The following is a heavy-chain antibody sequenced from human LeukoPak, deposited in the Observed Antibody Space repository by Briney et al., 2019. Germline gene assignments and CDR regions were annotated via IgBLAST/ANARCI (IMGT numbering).Heavy chain of an antibody. D-gene: IGHD6-25*01. CDR1: GGSISSSSYY. Sequence: SETLSLTCTVSGGSISSSSYYWSWIRQPPGKGLEWIGYIYYSGSTNYNPSLKSRVTISVDTSKNQFSLKLSSVTAADTAVYYCARGPQIAAVYYYYYYMDVWGKGTTVTISS. V-gene: IGHV4-61*01. J-gene: IGHJ6*03. CDR3: ARGPQIAAVYYYYYYMDV. CDR2: IYYSGST.